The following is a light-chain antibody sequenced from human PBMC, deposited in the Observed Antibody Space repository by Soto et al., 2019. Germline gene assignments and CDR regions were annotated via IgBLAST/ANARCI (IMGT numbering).Light chain of an antibody. J-gene: IGLJ3*02. CDR3: AAWDDSLRGLV. CDR1: SSNIGSNY. V-gene: IGLV1-47*01. Sequence: QAVLTQPPSASGTPGQWVTISCSGSSSNIGSNYVYWYQQLPGAAPKLVIYRNNQRPSGVPDRFSGSKSGTSASLAISGLRSEDEADYYCAAWDDSLRGLVFGRGTKLTVL. CDR2: RNN.